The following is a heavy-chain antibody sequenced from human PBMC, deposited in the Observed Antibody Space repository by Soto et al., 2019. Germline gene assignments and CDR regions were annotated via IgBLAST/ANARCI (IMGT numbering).Heavy chain of an antibody. CDR3: ARGDCVGGTCNTLAGSFCSYMDA. V-gene: IGHV3-74*01. D-gene: IGHD2-15*01. CDR2: INSDGSVS. Sequence: EVQLVESGGGLVQPGGSLRLSCVASGFTFSNYWMYWVRQAPGEGLVWVSRINSDGSVSSYADSVKGRLTISRDKVKKTSYLQMDSLRAEETAVYYCARGDCVGGTCNTLAGSFCSYMDAWGKGNTVTV. J-gene: IGHJ6*03. CDR1: GFTFSNYW.